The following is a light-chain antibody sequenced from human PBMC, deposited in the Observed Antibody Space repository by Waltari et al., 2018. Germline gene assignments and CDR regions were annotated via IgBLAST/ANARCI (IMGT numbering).Light chain of an antibody. Sequence: DVVMTQSPLSLPVTLGQPASISCRSSQSLVHSEGNTYLSWFQQRPGQSPRRLIYKVSNRDSGVPDRFSGSGSGTDFTLKISRVEAEDIAIYYCMQGIHWPRSFGQGTKVEIE. CDR3: MQGIHWPRS. CDR2: KVS. CDR1: QSLVHSEGNTY. V-gene: IGKV2-30*02. J-gene: IGKJ1*01.